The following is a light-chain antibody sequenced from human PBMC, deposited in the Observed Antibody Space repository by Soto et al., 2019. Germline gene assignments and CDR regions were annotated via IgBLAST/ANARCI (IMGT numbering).Light chain of an antibody. Sequence: QSVLTQPPSASGTPGQRVTISCSGSSSNIGSNTVKWYQQLPGTAPKLLIYSNNQRPSGVPDRFSGSKSGTSASLAISGLQSEDEDDYYCAAWDDSLNGRYVFGTGTKLTVL. J-gene: IGLJ1*01. CDR1: SSNIGSNT. V-gene: IGLV1-44*01. CDR2: SNN. CDR3: AAWDDSLNGRYV.